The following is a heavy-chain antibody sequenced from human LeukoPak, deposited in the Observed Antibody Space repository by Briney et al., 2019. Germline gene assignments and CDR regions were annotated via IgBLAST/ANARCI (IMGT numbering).Heavy chain of an antibody. CDR1: GYTFTSYG. CDR3: ARAAIAVAGGVYFDY. J-gene: IGHJ4*02. CDR2: ISAYNGNT. D-gene: IGHD6-19*01. V-gene: IGHV1-18*01. Sequence: ASVKVSCKASGYTFTSYGISWVRQAPGQGLEWMGWISAYNGNTNYAQKLQGRVTMTTDTSTNTAYMELRSLRSDDTAVYYCARAAIAVAGGVYFDYWGQGTLVTVSS.